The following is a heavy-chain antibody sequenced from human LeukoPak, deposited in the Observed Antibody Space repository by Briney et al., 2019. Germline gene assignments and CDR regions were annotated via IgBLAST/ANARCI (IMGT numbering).Heavy chain of an antibody. V-gene: IGHV3-30*18. Sequence: GGSLRLSCAASGLTFSSYGMHWVRQAPGKGLEWVAVISYDGTIRNYADSVKGRFTISRDNSKNTLYLQMNSLTAGDTALYYCAKGGCSSTTCYLANPWGQGTLATVSS. CDR1: GLTFSSYG. CDR2: ISYDGTIR. D-gene: IGHD2-2*01. J-gene: IGHJ5*02. CDR3: AKGGCSSTTCYLANP.